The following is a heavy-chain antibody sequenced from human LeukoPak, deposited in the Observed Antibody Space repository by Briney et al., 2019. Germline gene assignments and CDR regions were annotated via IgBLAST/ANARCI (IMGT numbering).Heavy chain of an antibody. CDR1: GFTFSTYS. D-gene: IGHD6-13*01. Sequence: GGSLRLSCAASGFTFSTYSMNWVRQAPGKGLEWVSYISSSSSTIYYADSVKGRFTISRDNAKNSLYLQMNSLRAEDTALYYCAKVPGIAAAGTPYYFDYWGQGTLVTVSS. CDR3: AKVPGIAAAGTPYYFDY. CDR2: ISSSSSTI. J-gene: IGHJ4*02. V-gene: IGHV3-48*01.